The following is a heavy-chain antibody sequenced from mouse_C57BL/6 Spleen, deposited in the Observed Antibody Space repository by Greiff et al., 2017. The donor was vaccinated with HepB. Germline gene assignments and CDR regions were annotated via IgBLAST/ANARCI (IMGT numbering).Heavy chain of an antibody. CDR3: ARVITTVVATPYAMDY. D-gene: IGHD1-1*01. Sequence: QQSGPGLVKPSQSLSLTCSVTGYSIPSGYYWNWIRQFPGNKLEWMGYISYDGSNNYNPTLKNRISITRDTSKNQFFLKLNAVTTEDTATYYCARVITTVVATPYAMDYWGQGTSVTVSS. CDR2: ISYDGSN. J-gene: IGHJ4*01. CDR1: GYSIPSGYY. V-gene: IGHV3-6*01.